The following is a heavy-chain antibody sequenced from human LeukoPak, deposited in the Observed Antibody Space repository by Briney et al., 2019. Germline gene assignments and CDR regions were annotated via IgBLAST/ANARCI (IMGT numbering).Heavy chain of an antibody. J-gene: IGHJ6*02. CDR1: GFIFSTYS. V-gene: IGHV3-21*01. CDR3: ARADSSSWYPGYYYYYGMDV. D-gene: IGHD6-13*01. Sequence: GGSLRLSCAASGFIFSTYSMNWVRQAPGKGLEWVSSISSSSSYIYYADSVKGRFTISRDNAKNSLYLQMNSLRAEDTAVYYCARADSSSWYPGYYYYYGMDVWGQGTTVTVSS. CDR2: ISSSSSYI.